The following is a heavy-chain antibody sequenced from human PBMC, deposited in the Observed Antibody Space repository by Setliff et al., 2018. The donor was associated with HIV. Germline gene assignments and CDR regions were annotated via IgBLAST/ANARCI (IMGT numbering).Heavy chain of an antibody. CDR1: GGTFSTSA. D-gene: IGHD2-15*01. Sequence: GASVKVSCKASGGTFSTSAISWVRQAPGQGLEWMGGIIPIFGTANYAQKFQGRVTITTDESTSTAYMELSSLRSEDTAVYYCARDGRLLNAFDIWGQGTMVTVSS. CDR3: ARDGRLLNAFDI. V-gene: IGHV1-69*05. J-gene: IGHJ3*02. CDR2: IIPIFGTA.